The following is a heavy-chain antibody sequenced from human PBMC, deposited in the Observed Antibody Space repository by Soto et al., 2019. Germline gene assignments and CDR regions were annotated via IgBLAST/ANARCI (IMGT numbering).Heavy chain of an antibody. Sequence: VASVKVSCKASGGSLSTNPISWVRQAPGQGLEWMGGTGSGTGPGNHAQKFQGRLTGTADKSTSTVYMELTNLSSAATAVYYCAGRDSGGFYRCFDSWGQGTLVTVSS. D-gene: IGHD2-15*01. CDR2: TGSGTGPG. V-gene: IGHV1-69*06. CDR3: AGRDSGGFYRCFDS. CDR1: GGSLSTNP. J-gene: IGHJ4*02.